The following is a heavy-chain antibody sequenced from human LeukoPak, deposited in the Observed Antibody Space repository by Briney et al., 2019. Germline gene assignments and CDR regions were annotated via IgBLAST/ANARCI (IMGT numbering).Heavy chain of an antibody. V-gene: IGHV4-59*01. CDR1: GGSISSYY. CDR3: ARERRDTAMEIDY. Sequence: SETLSLTCTVSGGSISSYYWSWIRQPPGKGLEWIGYIYYSGSTNYNPSLKSRVTISVDTSKNQFSLKLSSVTAADTAVYYCARERRDTAMEIDYWGQGTLVTVSS. J-gene: IGHJ4*02. D-gene: IGHD5-18*01. CDR2: IYYSGST.